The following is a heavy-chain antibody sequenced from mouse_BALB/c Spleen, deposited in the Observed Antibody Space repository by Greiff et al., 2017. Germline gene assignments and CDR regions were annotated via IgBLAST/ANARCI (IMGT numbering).Heavy chain of an antibody. CDR3: ASITTAPYYAMDY. CDR2: INPSSGYT. CDR1: GYTFTSYT. J-gene: IGHJ4*01. Sequence: QVQLQQSGAELARPGASVKMSCKASGYTFTSYTMHWVKQRPGQGLEWIGYINPSSGYTNYNQKFKDKATLTADKSSSTAYMQLSSLTSEDSAVYYCASITTAPYYAMDYWGQGTSVTVSS. D-gene: IGHD1-2*01. V-gene: IGHV1-4*01.